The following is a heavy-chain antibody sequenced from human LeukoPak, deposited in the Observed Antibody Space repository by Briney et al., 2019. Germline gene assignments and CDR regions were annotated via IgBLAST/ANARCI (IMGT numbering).Heavy chain of an antibody. J-gene: IGHJ4*02. V-gene: IGHV1-2*06. CDR1: GYTFTGYY. Sequence: APVKVSCKASGYTFTGYYMHWVRQAPGQGLEWMGRINPNSGGTNYAQKFQGRVTMTRDTSISTAYMELSRLRSDDTAVYYCARVGARYYDSSGYYRLDYWGQGTLVTVSS. CDR2: INPNSGGT. D-gene: IGHD3-22*01. CDR3: ARVGARYYDSSGYYRLDY.